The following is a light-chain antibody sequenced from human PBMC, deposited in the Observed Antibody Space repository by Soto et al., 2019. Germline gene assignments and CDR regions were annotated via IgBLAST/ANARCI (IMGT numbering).Light chain of an antibody. V-gene: IGKV3-11*01. CDR1: QSVSSD. Sequence: EIVLTQSPATLSLSPGERATLSCRASQSVSSDLAWYQQKPGQAPRLLIYDASSRATGIPARFSGGGSGTNFTTTIISLEPEDFAVYYCQQRFNCPRFTFGQGTKLEIK. CDR3: QQRFNCPRFT. J-gene: IGKJ2*01. CDR2: DAS.